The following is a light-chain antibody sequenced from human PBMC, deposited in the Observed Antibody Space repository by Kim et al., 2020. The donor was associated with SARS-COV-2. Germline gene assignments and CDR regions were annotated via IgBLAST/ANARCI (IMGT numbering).Light chain of an antibody. Sequence: PLPCRASQSINIWLAWYQQKPGKAPNLLIYDASILESGVPSRFSGSGSGTQFTLTISSLQPDDFATYYCQEYKSDSWTFGQGTKVDIK. V-gene: IGKV1-5*01. CDR3: QEYKSDSWT. J-gene: IGKJ1*01. CDR2: DAS. CDR1: QSINIW.